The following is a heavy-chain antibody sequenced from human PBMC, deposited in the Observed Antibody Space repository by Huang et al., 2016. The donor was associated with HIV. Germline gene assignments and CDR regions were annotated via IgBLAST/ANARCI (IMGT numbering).Heavy chain of an antibody. Sequence: QVQLVQSGAEVKNPGASVRVSCKASGYTFTDSNIHWVRQAPGQGLECMGWINPKRGGTIYEQGCQGRITMNRDTTISTGHMDLRRIQSDDTAVYFCARDWSFGSSTSPADWGQGTLVTVSS. CDR1: GYTFTDSN. CDR3: ARDWSFGSSTSPAD. J-gene: IGHJ4*02. CDR2: INPKRGGT. V-gene: IGHV1-2*02. D-gene: IGHD6-6*01.